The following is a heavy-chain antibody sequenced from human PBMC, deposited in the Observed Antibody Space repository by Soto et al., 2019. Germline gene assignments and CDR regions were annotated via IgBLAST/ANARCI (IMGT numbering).Heavy chain of an antibody. J-gene: IGHJ6*03. CDR2: IYYSGST. V-gene: IGHV4-59*08. Sequence: SETLSLTCTVSGGSISSYYWSWIRQPPGKGLEWIGYIYYSGSTNYNPSLKSRVTISVDTSKNQFSLKLSSVTAADTAVYYCARLKYYDFYYYYYMDVWGKGTTVTVSS. D-gene: IGHD3-3*01. CDR1: GGSISSYY. CDR3: ARLKYYDFYYYYYMDV.